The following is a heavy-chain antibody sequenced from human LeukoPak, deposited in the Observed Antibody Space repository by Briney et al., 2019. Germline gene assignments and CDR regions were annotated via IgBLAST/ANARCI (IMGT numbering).Heavy chain of an antibody. CDR1: GYSFTTYC. Sequence: GESLKISCKGSGYSFTTYCIGWVRQMPGKGLEWMGIIYPGDSDTRYSPSFQGHVTISADKSISTAYLQWSSLEASDTAMYYCARHTYNNGWWGGDYWGQGTLVTVSS. J-gene: IGHJ4*02. D-gene: IGHD6-19*01. CDR2: IYPGDSDT. V-gene: IGHV5-51*01. CDR3: ARHTYNNGWWGGDY.